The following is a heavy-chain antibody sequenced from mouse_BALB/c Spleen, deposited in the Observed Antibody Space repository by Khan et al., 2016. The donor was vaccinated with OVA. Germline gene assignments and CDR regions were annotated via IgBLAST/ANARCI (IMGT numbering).Heavy chain of an antibody. Sequence: VRLQQSGPELVKPGASVKMSCKAAGYTFNSYVMHWVKQKPGLGLEWIGYIYPFNDDTKYNEKFIGKATLTSDKSSSTAYMELSSLTSEDSAVYYCAPVGTDYVSFADWGEGTLVTVS. V-gene: IGHV1S136*01. J-gene: IGHJ3*01. CDR2: IYPFNDDT. CDR1: GYTFNSYV. D-gene: IGHD2-13*01. CDR3: APVGTDYVSFAD.